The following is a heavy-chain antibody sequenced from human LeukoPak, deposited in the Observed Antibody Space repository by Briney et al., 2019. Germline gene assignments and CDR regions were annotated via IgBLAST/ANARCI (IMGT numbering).Heavy chain of an antibody. CDR3: ARAISGLYGMFDY. Sequence: GGSLRLSCAASGFTASSHWMHWVRQAPGKGLVWVSRINPDGSSTYYADSVRGRFTISRDNAKNTLYLQMNSLTAEDTAVYYCARAISGLYGMFDYWGQGTLVTVSS. CDR1: GFTASSHW. V-gene: IGHV3-74*01. CDR2: INPDGSST. J-gene: IGHJ4*02. D-gene: IGHD2/OR15-2a*01.